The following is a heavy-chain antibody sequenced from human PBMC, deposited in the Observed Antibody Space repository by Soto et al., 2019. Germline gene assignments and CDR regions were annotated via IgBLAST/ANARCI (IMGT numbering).Heavy chain of an antibody. J-gene: IGHJ6*03. CDR1: GDSVSSNSAA. Sequence: PSKTLSLTCAISGDSVSSNSAAWNWIRQSPSRGLEWLGRTYYRSKWYNDYAVSVKSRITINPDTSKNQFSLQLNSVTPEDTAVYCFVFVTNREYYNYIVVWYKGTSGT. CDR2: TYYRSKWYN. D-gene: IGHD1-1*01. V-gene: IGHV6-1*01. CDR3: VFVTNREYYNYIVV.